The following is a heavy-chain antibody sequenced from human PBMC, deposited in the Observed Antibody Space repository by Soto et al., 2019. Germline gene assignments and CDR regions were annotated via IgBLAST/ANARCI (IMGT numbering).Heavy chain of an antibody. CDR2: ISTGGAYM. J-gene: IGHJ4*02. Sequence: EVQLVESGGGLVKAGGSLGLFCTASGFTFRNYNMNWVRQAPGKGLEWVSSISTGGAYMFYADSVKGRFTISRDNAQNSLFLHIDSPRAEDTAVYYCARDIASPGGDYFDSWGQGTLVTVSS. CDR3: ARDIASPGGDYFDS. CDR1: GFTFRNYN. D-gene: IGHD2-21*01. V-gene: IGHV3-21*06.